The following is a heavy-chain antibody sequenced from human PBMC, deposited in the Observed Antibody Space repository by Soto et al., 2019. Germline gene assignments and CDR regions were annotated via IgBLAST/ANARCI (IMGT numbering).Heavy chain of an antibody. CDR2: IYPGDSET. D-gene: IGHD2-15*01. J-gene: IGHJ4*02. CDR3: ARVRGCSDGTCYPFAY. CDR1: GYTFSSYW. V-gene: IGHV5-51*03. Sequence: EVQLVQSGAEVTKPGESLRISCKGSGYTFSSYWIAWVRQMPGKGLEWVGIIYPGDSETRITPSFQGQASISADKSINTAYLQWSSLWASDTAMYHCARVRGCSDGTCYPFAYWGQGTLVTVSS.